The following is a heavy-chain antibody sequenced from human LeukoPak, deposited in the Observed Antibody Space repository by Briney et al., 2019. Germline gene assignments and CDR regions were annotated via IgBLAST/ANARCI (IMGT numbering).Heavy chain of an antibody. CDR2: IRYDGSNK. CDR1: GFTFSSYG. J-gene: IGHJ4*02. CDR3: AKDAWGGKHFDY. D-gene: IGHD3-16*01. V-gene: IGHV3-30*02. Sequence: GGPLRLSCAASGFTFSSYGMHWVRQAPGKGLEWVAFIRYDGSNKYYADSVKGRFTISRDNSENTLYLQMNSLRAEDTAVYYCAKDAWGGKHFDYWGQGTLVTVSS.